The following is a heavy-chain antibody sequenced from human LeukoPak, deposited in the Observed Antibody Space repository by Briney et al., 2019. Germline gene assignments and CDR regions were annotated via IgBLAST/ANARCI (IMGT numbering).Heavy chain of an antibody. CDR3: ARGGYSSSWYSPNFDY. CDR1: GFTFSSYG. D-gene: IGHD6-13*01. J-gene: IGHJ4*02. V-gene: IGHV3-33*01. CDR2: IWYDGSNK. Sequence: GGSLRLSCAASGFTFSSYGMHWVRQAQGKGLEWVAVIWYDGSNKYYADSVKGRFTISRDNSKNTLYLQMNSLRAEDTAVYYCARGGYSSSWYSPNFDYWGQGTLVTVSS.